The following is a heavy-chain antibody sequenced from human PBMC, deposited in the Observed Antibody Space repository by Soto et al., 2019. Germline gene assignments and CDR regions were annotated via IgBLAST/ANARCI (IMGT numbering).Heavy chain of an antibody. CDR2: IYYSGST. V-gene: IGHV4-59*01. D-gene: IGHD5-18*01. J-gene: IGHJ4*02. CDR3: ARRGYSYGFPSTHFDY. CDR1: GGSISSYY. Sequence: SETLSLTCTVSGGSISSYYWSWIRQPPGKGLEWIGYIYYSGSTNYNPSLKSRVTISVDTSKNQFSLKLSSVTAADTAVYYCARRGYSYGFPSTHFDYWGQGTLVTVST.